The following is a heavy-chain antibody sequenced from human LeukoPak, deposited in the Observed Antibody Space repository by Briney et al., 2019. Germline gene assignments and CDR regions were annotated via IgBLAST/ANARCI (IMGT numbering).Heavy chain of an antibody. CDR2: ISSSSSCI. V-gene: IGHV3-21*01. Sequence: PGGSLRLSCAASGFTFSSYSMNWVRQAPGKGLEWVSSISSSSSCIYYADSVKGRFTISRDNAKNSLYLQMNSLRAEDTAVYYCARVGGGALRYFDWLWIDYWGQGTLVTVSS. CDR3: ARVGGGALRYFDWLWIDY. J-gene: IGHJ4*02. CDR1: GFTFSSYS. D-gene: IGHD3-9*01.